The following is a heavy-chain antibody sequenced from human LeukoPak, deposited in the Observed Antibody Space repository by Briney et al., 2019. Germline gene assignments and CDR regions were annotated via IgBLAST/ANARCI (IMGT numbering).Heavy chain of an antibody. CDR3: ARAKRYSYVDY. Sequence: GGSLRLSCAASGFTFRDYYMSWIRQAPGKGLEWVSYISSSSSYTNYADSVKGRFTISRDNAKNSLYLQMNSLRAEDTAVYYCARAKRYSYVDYWGQGTLVTVSS. CDR1: GFTFRDYY. CDR2: ISSSSSYT. J-gene: IGHJ4*02. V-gene: IGHV3-11*05. D-gene: IGHD5-18*01.